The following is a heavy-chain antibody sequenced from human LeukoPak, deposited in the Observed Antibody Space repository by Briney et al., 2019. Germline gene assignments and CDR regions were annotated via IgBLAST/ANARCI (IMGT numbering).Heavy chain of an antibody. Sequence: SETLSLTCAVSGGSISSSNWWSWVRQPPGKGLEWIGEIYHSGSTNYNPSLKSRVTISVDKSKNQFSLKLSSVTAADTAVYYCARGIAVAGMYNWFDPWGQGTLVTVSS. J-gene: IGHJ5*02. V-gene: IGHV4-4*02. CDR2: IYHSGST. D-gene: IGHD6-13*01. CDR1: GGSISSSNW. CDR3: ARGIAVAGMYNWFDP.